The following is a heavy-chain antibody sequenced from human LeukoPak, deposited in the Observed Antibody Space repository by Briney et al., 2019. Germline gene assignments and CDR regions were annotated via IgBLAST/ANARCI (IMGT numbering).Heavy chain of an antibody. Sequence: PGGSLRLSCAASGFTVSSNYMSWVRQAPGKGLEWVSVIYSGGSTYYADSVKGRFTISRDNSKNTLYLQMNRLRAEDTAVYYCASRYYDSSGYYYSEDYWGQGTLVTVSS. CDR3: ASRYYDSSGYYYSEDY. J-gene: IGHJ4*02. D-gene: IGHD3-22*01. CDR2: IYSGGST. CDR1: GFTVSSNY. V-gene: IGHV3-53*01.